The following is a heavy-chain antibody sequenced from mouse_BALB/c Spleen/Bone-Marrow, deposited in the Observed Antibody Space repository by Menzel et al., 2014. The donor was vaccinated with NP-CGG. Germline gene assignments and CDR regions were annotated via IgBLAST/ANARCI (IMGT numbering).Heavy chain of an antibody. D-gene: IGHD2-1*01. CDR2: INPSSGYT. Sequence: QVQLQQSGAELARPGASVKMSCWASGYTFTTYTMHWVKQRPGQGLEWIGYINPSSGYTYYNQKFKDKATLTADKSSSAASLQLSSLTSEDSAVYYCARVYGNYDAMDYWGQGTSVTVSS. CDR3: ARVYGNYDAMDY. CDR1: GYTFTTYT. J-gene: IGHJ4*01. V-gene: IGHV1-4*01.